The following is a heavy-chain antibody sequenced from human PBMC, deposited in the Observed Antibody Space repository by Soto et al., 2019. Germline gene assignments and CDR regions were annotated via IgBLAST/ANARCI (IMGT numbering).Heavy chain of an antibody. CDR2: IYHSWAT. J-gene: IGHJ5*01. Sequence: QVQLQESGPGLVKPSGTLSLTCAVSGDSMNNNNWWSWVRQSPRKGLEWIAEIYHSWATNYNPSLQSRVTISIDKSEKQFSLKLNSVTAADTAVYYCARAGLGLAFDSWGQGALVTVSS. D-gene: IGHD6-19*01. CDR3: ARAGLGLAFDS. CDR1: GDSMNNNNW. V-gene: IGHV4-4*02.